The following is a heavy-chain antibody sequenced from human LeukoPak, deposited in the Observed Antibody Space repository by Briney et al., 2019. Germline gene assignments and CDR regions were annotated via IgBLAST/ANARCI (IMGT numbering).Heavy chain of an antibody. J-gene: IGHJ4*02. V-gene: IGHV3-66*01. CDR1: GFTVNSNY. Sequence: GGSLRLSCAASGFTVNSNYMSWVRQPPGKGLEWVSVIYGGGATYYADSVRGRFTISRDNSRNALYLQMNSLRAEDTAVYYRATTYYYHSSGYFGYWGQGTLVTVSS. CDR2: IYGGGAT. D-gene: IGHD3-22*01. CDR3: ATTYYYHSSGYFGY.